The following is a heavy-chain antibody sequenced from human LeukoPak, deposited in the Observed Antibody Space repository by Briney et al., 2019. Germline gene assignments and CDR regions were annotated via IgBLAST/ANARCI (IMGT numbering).Heavy chain of an antibody. J-gene: IGHJ6*02. CDR3: AKDLSSAITSALVLDV. CDR1: GFTFSSYG. CDR2: ITWNRDNI. V-gene: IGHV3-9*01. Sequence: GRSLRLSCAASGFTFSSYGMHRVRQAPGKGLEWVAGITWNRDNIGYGDSVKGRFTISRDNVKNVLYLQMNSLRPEDTASYYCAKDLSSAITSALVLDVWGQGTTVIVS. D-gene: IGHD3-22*01.